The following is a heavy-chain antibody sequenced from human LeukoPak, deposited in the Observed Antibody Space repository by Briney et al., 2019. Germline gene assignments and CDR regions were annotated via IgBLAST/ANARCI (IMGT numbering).Heavy chain of an antibody. J-gene: IGHJ4*02. CDR3: ASSPGYSSSWYTGLYYFDY. Sequence: SETLSLTCTVSGGFISSYYWSWIRQPPGKGLEWIGYIYYSGSTNYNPSLKSRVTISVDTSKNQFSLKLSSVTAADTAVYYCASSPGYSSSWYTGLYYFDYWGQGTLVTVSS. V-gene: IGHV4-59*01. CDR2: IYYSGST. D-gene: IGHD6-13*01. CDR1: GGFISSYY.